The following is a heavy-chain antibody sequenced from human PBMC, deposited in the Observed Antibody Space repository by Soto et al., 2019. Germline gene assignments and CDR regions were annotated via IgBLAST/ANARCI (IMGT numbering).Heavy chain of an antibody. V-gene: IGHV1-69*06. CDR1: GGTFSSHA. J-gene: IGHJ6*02. Sequence: ASLKVSCKASGGTFSSHAISWVLQAPGQGLEWMGGIIPIFGTANYAQKFQGRVTITADKSTSTAYMELSSLRSEDTAVYYCARVRXQLVPIPSDYYYYGRDVWGQGTTVTVSS. CDR2: IIPIFGTA. D-gene: IGHD6-13*01. CDR3: ARVRXQLVPIPSDYYYYGRDV.